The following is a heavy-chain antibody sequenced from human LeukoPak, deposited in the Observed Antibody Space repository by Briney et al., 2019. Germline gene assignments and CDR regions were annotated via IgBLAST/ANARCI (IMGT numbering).Heavy chain of an antibody. V-gene: IGHV1-2*02. D-gene: IGHD6-19*01. CDR2: INPNSGGT. J-gene: IGHJ4*02. CDR1: GYTFTSYY. Sequence: ASVKVSCKASGYTFTSYYMHWVRQAPGQGLEWMGWINPNSGGTNYAQKFQGRVTMTRDTSTSTVYMELSSLRSEDTAVYYCAVIAVAGIGELTIDYWGQGTLVTVSS. CDR3: AVIAVAGIGELTIDY.